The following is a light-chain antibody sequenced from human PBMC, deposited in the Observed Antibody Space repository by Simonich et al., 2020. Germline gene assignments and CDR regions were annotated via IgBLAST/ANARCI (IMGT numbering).Light chain of an antibody. J-gene: IGLJ3*02. CDR1: SSNIGSNT. CDR2: RNK. V-gene: IGLV1-44*01. Sequence: QSVLIQPPSASGTPGQRVTISCSGSSSNIGSNTVNWYQQLPGTAPKLLIFRNKQRPSGVPDRFSGSKSGTSASMAISGLQSEDEADYYCAAWDDSLNGWVFGGGTKLTVL. CDR3: AAWDDSLNGWV.